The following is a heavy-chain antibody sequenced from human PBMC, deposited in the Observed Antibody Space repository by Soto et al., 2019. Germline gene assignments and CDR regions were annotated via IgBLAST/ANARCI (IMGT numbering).Heavy chain of an antibody. CDR3: AREAGTVYYYYGMDV. CDR1: GSTFSSYT. CDR2: ISSSSSYI. J-gene: IGHJ6*02. Sequence: EVQLVESGGGLVKPGGSLRLSCAASGSTFSSYTMNWVRQTPGKGLEWVSSISSSSSYIYYADSVKGRFTISRDNAKNSLYLQMNRLTAEDTAVYYWAREAGTVYYYYGMDVWGQGTTVTVSS. D-gene: IGHD3-10*01. V-gene: IGHV3-21*01.